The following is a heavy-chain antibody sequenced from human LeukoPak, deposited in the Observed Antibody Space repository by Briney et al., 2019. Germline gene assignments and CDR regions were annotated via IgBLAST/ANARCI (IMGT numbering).Heavy chain of an antibody. J-gene: IGHJ4*02. CDR2: IWYDGSNK. D-gene: IGHD5-18*01. V-gene: IGHV3-33*01. CDR1: GFTFSSHG. Sequence: GGSLRLSCAASGFTFSSHGMHWVRQAPGKGLEWVAVIWYDGSNKYYADSVKGRFTISRDNSRNTPYLQMNSLRAEDTAVYYCARGNGYSYGYLDYWGQGTLVTVSS. CDR3: ARGNGYSYGYLDY.